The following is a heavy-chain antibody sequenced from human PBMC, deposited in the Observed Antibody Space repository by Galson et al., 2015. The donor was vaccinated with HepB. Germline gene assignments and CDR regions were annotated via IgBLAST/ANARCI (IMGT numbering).Heavy chain of an antibody. CDR3: ARERGGDIRYSSGGYNPTYYYGMDV. V-gene: IGHV6-1*01. D-gene: IGHD6-19*01. Sequence: CAISGDSVSSNSVAWNRIRQSPSRGLEWLGRTSYRSNWYNDYATSVKGRITINPDTSKNQFSLHLNSVTPEDTAVYYCARERGGDIRYSSGGYNPTYYYGMDVWGQGTTVTVSS. CDR2: TSYRSNWYN. CDR1: GDSVSSNSVA. J-gene: IGHJ6*02.